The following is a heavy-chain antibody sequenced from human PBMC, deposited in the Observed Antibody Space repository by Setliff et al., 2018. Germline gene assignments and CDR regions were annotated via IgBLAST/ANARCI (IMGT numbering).Heavy chain of an antibody. V-gene: IGHV3-21*01. CDR1: TFTLGTYS. Sequence: GGSLRLSCAASTFTLGTYSMHWVRQAPGKGLAWVSSISPYSDYIYYADSVKGRFTISRDNSKNTLYLQMNSLRPEDTAVYYCARTCGGSGCYAGLESWGQGTMVTVSS. CDR2: ISPYSDYI. CDR3: ARTCGGSGCYAGLES. J-gene: IGHJ3*01. D-gene: IGHD2-15*01.